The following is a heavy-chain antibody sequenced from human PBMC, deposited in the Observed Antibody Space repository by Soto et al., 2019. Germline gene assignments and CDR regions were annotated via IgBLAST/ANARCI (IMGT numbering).Heavy chain of an antibody. Sequence: SVKVSCKASGFTFTSSAVQWVRQARGQRLEWIGWIVVGSGNTNYAQKFRERVTITRDMSTSTAYMELSSLRSEDTAVYYCAATTGYRPHYFDYWGQGTLVTVSS. J-gene: IGHJ4*02. CDR3: AATTGYRPHYFDY. CDR1: GFTFTSSA. D-gene: IGHD3-9*01. CDR2: IVVGSGNT. V-gene: IGHV1-58*01.